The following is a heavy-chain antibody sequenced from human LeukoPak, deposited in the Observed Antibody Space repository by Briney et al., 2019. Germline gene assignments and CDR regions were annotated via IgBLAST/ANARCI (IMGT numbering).Heavy chain of an antibody. CDR3: ARDSPLSYDRSGYYLDY. CDR2: IKEDGSEK. CDR1: GFTFSSYW. J-gene: IGHJ4*02. Sequence: PGGSLRLSCAASGFTFSSYWMTWVRQAPGKGLEWVANIKEDGSEKYYVDSVKGRLAISRDNANNSLYLQMNSLRAEDTAVYYCARDSPLSYDRSGYYLDYWGQGTLVTVSS. D-gene: IGHD3-22*01. V-gene: IGHV3-7*01.